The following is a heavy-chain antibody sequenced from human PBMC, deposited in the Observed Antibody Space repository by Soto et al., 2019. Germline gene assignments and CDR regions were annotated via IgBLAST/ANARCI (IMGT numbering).Heavy chain of an antibody. Sequence: GASVKVSCKASGYTFTSYYMHWVRQAPGQGLEWMGIINPSGGSTSYAQKFQGRVTMTRDTSTSTVYMELSSLRSEDTAVYYCAISGLVTTSEYYFDYCGQRTPVTVSS. V-gene: IGHV1-46*01. CDR1: GYTFTSYY. D-gene: IGHD4-17*01. CDR3: AISGLVTTSEYYFDY. J-gene: IGHJ4*02. CDR2: INPSGGST.